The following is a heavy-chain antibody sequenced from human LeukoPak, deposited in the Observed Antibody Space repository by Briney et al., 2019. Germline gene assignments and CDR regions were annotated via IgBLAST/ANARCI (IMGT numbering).Heavy chain of an antibody. CDR3: AKELGYSYGWPFGY. CDR2: ISYDGSNK. V-gene: IGHV3-30*18. J-gene: IGHJ4*02. D-gene: IGHD5-18*01. Sequence: GGSLRLSCAASGFTFSSYGMRWVRQAPGKGLEWVAVISYDGSNKYYADSVKGRFTISRDNSKNTLYLQMNSLRAEDTAVYYCAKELGYSYGWPFGYWGQGTLVTVSS. CDR1: GFTFSSYG.